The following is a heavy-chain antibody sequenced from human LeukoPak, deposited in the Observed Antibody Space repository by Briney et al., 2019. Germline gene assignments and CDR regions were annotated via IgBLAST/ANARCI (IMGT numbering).Heavy chain of an antibody. Sequence: GGSLRLSCTASGFTTHYWLNWVRQSPGKGLEWVANIDRDGRVQHYVDSVEGRFTISRDSAKNSLYLQMNSLRAEDTAVYYCARREYRKFNWFDPWGQGTLVTVSS. CDR1: GFTTHYW. CDR2: IDRDGRVQ. CDR3: ARREYRKFNWFDP. D-gene: IGHD6-6*01. J-gene: IGHJ5*02. V-gene: IGHV3-7*01.